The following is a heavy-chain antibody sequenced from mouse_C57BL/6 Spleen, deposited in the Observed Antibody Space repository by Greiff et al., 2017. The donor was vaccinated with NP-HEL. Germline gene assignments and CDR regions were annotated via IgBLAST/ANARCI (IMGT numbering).Heavy chain of an antibody. CDR3: ARDPSYYYGSSQYAMDY. V-gene: IGHV1-80*01. CDR2: IYPGDGDT. CDR1: GYAFSSYW. D-gene: IGHD1-1*01. J-gene: IGHJ4*01. Sequence: QVQLQQSGAELVKPGASVKISCKASGYAFSSYWMNWVKQRPGKGLEWIGQIYPGDGDTNYNGKFKGKATLTADKSSSTAYMQLSSLTSEDAAVYFCARDPSYYYGSSQYAMDYWGQGTSVTVSS.